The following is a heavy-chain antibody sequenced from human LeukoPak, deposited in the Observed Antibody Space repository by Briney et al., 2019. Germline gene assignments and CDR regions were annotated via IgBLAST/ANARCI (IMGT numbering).Heavy chain of an antibody. Sequence: GGSLRLSCAASGFTFNGYWMTWVRQAPGKGLEWVADIKQGGSDKYYAGSVKGRFTISRDNAKNSLYLQMNSLRAEDTAVYFCARYNSAWKTDDYWGQGTLVTVSS. V-gene: IGHV3-7*03. CDR1: GFTFNGYW. D-gene: IGHD6-19*01. CDR2: IKQGGSDK. J-gene: IGHJ4*02. CDR3: ARYNSAWKTDDY.